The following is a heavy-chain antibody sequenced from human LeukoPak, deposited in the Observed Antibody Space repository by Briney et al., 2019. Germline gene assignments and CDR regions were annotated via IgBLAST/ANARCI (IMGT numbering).Heavy chain of an antibody. CDR1: GGSISSYY. V-gene: IGHV4-59*01. CDR2: IYYSGST. D-gene: IGHD3-10*01. CDR3: ARSPPITMVRGVTPTGGSYFDY. J-gene: IGHJ4*02. Sequence: PSETLSLTCTVSGGSISSYYWSWIRQPPGKGLEWIGYIYYSGSTNYNPSLKSRVTISVDTSKNQFSLKLSSVTAADTAVYYCARSPPITMVRGVTPTGGSYFDYWGQGTLVTVSS.